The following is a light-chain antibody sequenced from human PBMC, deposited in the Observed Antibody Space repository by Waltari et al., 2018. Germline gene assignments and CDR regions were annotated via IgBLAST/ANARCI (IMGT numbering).Light chain of an antibody. CDR2: EVS. CDR3: SSYAGSNNHVV. V-gene: IGLV2-8*01. CDR1: SSDGGGYNY. J-gene: IGLJ2*01. Sequence: QSALTQPPPASGPPGQSVTISCTGTSSDGGGYNYVSWYQQHPGKAPKLMIYEVSKRPSGVPDRFSGSKSGNTASLTVSGLQAEDEADYYCSSYAGSNNHVVFGGGTKLTVL.